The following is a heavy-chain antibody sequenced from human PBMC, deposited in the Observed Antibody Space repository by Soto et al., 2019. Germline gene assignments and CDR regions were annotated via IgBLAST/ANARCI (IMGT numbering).Heavy chain of an antibody. CDR3: TTAFDNWNDFDY. Sequence: PGGSLRLSCAASGFTFSTYAMSWVRQAPGKGLEWVGRIKSKTDGGTTDCAAPVKGRFTISRDDSKNTLYLQMNSLKTEDTAVYYCTTAFDNWNDFDYWGQGTLVTVSS. J-gene: IGHJ4*02. CDR2: IKSKTDGGTT. V-gene: IGHV3-15*01. D-gene: IGHD1-20*01. CDR1: GFTFSTYA.